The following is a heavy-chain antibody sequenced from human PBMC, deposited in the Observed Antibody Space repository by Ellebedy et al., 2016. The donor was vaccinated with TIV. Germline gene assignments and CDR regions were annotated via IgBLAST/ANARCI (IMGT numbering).Heavy chain of an antibody. V-gene: IGHV1-18*01. CDR2: ISPYSGNT. D-gene: IGHD6-19*01. CDR1: GYNFLNFG. CDR3: ARDSRSDWGNFDL. J-gene: IGHJ2*01. Sequence: ASVKVSCKASGYNFLNFGASWVRQAPGQGLEFLGWISPYSGNTKYPKRLQGRVTMTTEISPTTAYMEMRSLRSDDTAVYYCARDSRSDWGNFDLWGRGTLVTVSS.